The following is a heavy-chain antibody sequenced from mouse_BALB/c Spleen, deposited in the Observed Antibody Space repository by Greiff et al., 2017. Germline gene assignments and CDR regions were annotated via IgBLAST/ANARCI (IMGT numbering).Heavy chain of an antibody. CDR2: IRNKANGYTT. Sequence: EVKLVESGGGLVQPGGSLRLSCATSGFTFTDYYMSWVRQPPGKALEWLGFIRNKANGYTTEYSASVKGRFTISRDNSQSILYLQMNTLRAEDSATYYCARDRGYRSDSWFAYWGEGTLVTVSA. CDR3: ARDRGYRSDSWFAY. CDR1: GFTFTDYY. D-gene: IGHD2-14*01. V-gene: IGHV7-3*02. J-gene: IGHJ3*01.